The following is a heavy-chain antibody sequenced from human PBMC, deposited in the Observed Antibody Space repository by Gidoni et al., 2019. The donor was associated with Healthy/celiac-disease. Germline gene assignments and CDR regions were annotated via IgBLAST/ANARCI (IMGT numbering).Heavy chain of an antibody. D-gene: IGHD3-10*01. V-gene: IGHV3-21*01. J-gene: IGHJ3*02. CDR1: GFTFSSYS. CDR3: AAQLWFGELPI. CDR2: ISSSSSYI. Sequence: EVQLVESGGGLVKPGGSLRLSCAASGFTFSSYSMNWARQAPGKGLEWVSSISSSSSYIYYADSVKGRFTISRDNAKNSLYLQMNSLRAEDTAVYYCAAQLWFGELPIWGQGTMVTVSS.